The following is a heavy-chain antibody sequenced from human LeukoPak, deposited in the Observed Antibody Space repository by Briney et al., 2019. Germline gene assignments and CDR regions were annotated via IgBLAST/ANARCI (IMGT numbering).Heavy chain of an antibody. CDR2: VNVLGNT. J-gene: IGHJ4*02. CDR1: GGSISSTNW. V-gene: IGHV4-4*02. D-gene: IGHD2/OR15-2a*01. CDR3: TREGGPFRPLDY. Sequence: SGTLSLTCGVSGGSISSTNWWTWVRQPPGKGLEWIGEVNVLGNTNYNPSLESRVTISIDKSENHVSLKLTSVTAADTAVYYCTREGGPFRPLDYSGQGTLVTVSS.